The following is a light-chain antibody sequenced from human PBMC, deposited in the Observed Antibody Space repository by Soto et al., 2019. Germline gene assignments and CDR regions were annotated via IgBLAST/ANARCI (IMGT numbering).Light chain of an antibody. Sequence: QSVLAQPASVSGSPGQSITISCTGTSSDVGAYNSVSWYQQHPHKAPQVIIYKGTQRPSGVSNRFSGSPSGNAASLTISGLQADDEAVYFCCSSAPESTYVFGNGTKVTVL. V-gene: IGLV2-23*01. CDR3: CSSAPESTYV. CDR2: KGT. J-gene: IGLJ1*01. CDR1: SSDVGAYNS.